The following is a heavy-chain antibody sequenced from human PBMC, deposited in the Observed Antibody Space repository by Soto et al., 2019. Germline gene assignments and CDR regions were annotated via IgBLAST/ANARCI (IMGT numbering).Heavy chain of an antibody. CDR1: GFTFSNYA. J-gene: IGHJ4*02. CDR2: ISDKGGST. V-gene: IGHV3-23*01. CDR3: ARLPYSYVSLYFFDF. D-gene: IGHD5-18*01. Sequence: GGSLRLSCAASGFTFSNYAVSWVRQSPGRGLEWVASISDKGGSTKYADSVNGRFTISRDNSRNTLSLQMDTLRAEDTAVYYCARLPYSYVSLYFFDFWGQGSLVTV.